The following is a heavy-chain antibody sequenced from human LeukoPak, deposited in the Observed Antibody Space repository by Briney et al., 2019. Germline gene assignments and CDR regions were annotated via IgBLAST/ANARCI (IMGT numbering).Heavy chain of an antibody. D-gene: IGHD3-10*01. Sequence: GGSLRPSCAASGFTFSSYWMSWVRQAPGKGLEWVANIKQDGSEKYYVDSVKGRFTISRDNAKNSLYLQMNSLRAEDTAVYYCASIYYYGSGSPAGDAFDIWGQGTMVTVSS. V-gene: IGHV3-7*02. CDR3: ASIYYYGSGSPAGDAFDI. CDR2: IKQDGSEK. CDR1: GFTFSSYW. J-gene: IGHJ3*02.